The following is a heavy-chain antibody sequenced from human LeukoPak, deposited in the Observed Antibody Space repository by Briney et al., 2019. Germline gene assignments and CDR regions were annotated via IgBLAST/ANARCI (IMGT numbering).Heavy chain of an antibody. D-gene: IGHD3-10*01. J-gene: IGHJ4*02. Sequence: ASVKVSCKASGYTFIDYYIHWVRQAPGQGLEWMGWINPNTGGTDYAQNFQGRVAMTRDTSISTAYMELSRLRSDDTAVYYCARDLDYYYGSGSYSAFDYWGQGTLVTVSS. CDR2: INPNTGGT. CDR1: GYTFIDYY. V-gene: IGHV1-2*02. CDR3: ARDLDYYYGSGSYSAFDY.